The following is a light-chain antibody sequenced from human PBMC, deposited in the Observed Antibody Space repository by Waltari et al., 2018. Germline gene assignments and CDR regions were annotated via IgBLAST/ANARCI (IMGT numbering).Light chain of an antibody. J-gene: IGKJ4*01. Sequence: EIVLTQSPATLSLSPGERATLSCRASQSASKYVAWYQQRPGQPPRLLIYDASNRAAGVPDRFDAFGSGTDFTLTINSREPEDFAVYYCQQRNDWPLTFGGGTRVEIK. CDR3: QQRNDWPLT. V-gene: IGKV3-11*01. CDR1: QSASKY. CDR2: DAS.